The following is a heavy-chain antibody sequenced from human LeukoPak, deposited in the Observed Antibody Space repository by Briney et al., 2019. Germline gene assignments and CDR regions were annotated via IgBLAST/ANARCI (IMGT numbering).Heavy chain of an antibody. J-gene: IGHJ4*02. D-gene: IGHD3-3*01. V-gene: IGHV3-21*01. CDR3: ATYYDFWSGYSPPFDY. Sequence: GGSLRLSCAASGFTFSSNSMNWVRQAPGKGLEWVSSISSSSSYIYYADSVKGRFTISRDNAKNSLYLQMNSLRAEDTAVYYCATYYDFWSGYSPPFDYWGQGTLVNVSS. CDR2: ISSSSSYI. CDR1: GFTFSSNS.